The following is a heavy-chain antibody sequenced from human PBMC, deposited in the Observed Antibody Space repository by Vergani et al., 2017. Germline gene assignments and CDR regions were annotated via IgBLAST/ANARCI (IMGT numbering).Heavy chain of an antibody. J-gene: IGHJ5*01. CDR3: ARDMYSSGWYDF. V-gene: IGHV3-21*01. CDR2: ISSSSSYI. D-gene: IGHD6-19*01. CDR1: GFTFSSYS. Sequence: EVQLVESGGGLVKPGGSLRLSCAASGFTFSSYSMNWVRQAPGKGLEWVSSISSSSSYIYYADSVKGRFTISRDNAKNSLYLQMNSLSAEDTAVYYCARDMYSSGWYDFWGQGTLVTVSS.